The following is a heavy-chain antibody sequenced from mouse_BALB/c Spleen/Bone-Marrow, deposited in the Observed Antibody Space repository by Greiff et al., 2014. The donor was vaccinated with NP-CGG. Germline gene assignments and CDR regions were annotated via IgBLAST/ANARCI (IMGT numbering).Heavy chain of an antibody. J-gene: IGHJ1*01. CDR2: IWAGGST. Sequence: VKLQGSGPGLVAPSQSLSITCTVSGFSLTSYGVHWVRQPPGKGLEWLGVIWAGGSTNYNSALMSRLSISKDNSKSQVFLKMNSLQTDDTAMYYCARVYLWYFDVWGAGTTVTVSS. D-gene: IGHD2-3*01. V-gene: IGHV2-9*02. CDR3: ARVYLWYFDV. CDR1: GFSLTSYG.